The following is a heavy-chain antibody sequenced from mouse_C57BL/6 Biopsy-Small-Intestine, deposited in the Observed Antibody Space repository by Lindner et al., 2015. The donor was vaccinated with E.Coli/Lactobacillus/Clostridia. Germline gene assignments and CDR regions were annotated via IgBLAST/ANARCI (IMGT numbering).Heavy chain of an antibody. Sequence: VQLQESGAELARPGASVKLSCKASGYTFTSYGISWVKQRTGQGLEWIGEIYPRSGNTYYNEKFKGKATLTADKSSSTAYMELRSLTSEDSAVYFCARSSTTVVATNFDYWGQGATLTVSS. CDR2: IYPRSGNT. CDR3: ARSSTTVVATNFDY. D-gene: IGHD1-1*01. CDR1: GYTFTSYG. J-gene: IGHJ2*01. V-gene: IGHV1-81*01.